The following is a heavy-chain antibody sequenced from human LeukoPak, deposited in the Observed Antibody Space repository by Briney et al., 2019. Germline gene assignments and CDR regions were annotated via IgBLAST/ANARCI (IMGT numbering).Heavy chain of an antibody. Sequence: GGSLRLSCAASGFTFDNYWMSWVRQAPGKGLEWVANIGQDGGAKNYMASVKGRFTISRDNAKNSLYLQLNSLRAEDTALYYCARVDYVDEGWGYWGQGTLVTVSS. CDR3: ARVDYVDEGWGY. CDR2: IGQDGGAK. J-gene: IGHJ4*02. D-gene: IGHD3-16*01. V-gene: IGHV3-7*01. CDR1: GFTFDNYW.